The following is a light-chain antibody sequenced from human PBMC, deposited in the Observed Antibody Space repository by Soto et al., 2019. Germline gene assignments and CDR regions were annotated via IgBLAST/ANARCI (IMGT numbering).Light chain of an antibody. CDR3: CSYAGDYYV. V-gene: IGLV2-11*01. CDR1: SSDVGGYKC. CDR2: EVS. Sequence: QSVLTQPRSVSGSPGQSVTISCTGTSSDVGGYKCVSWYQQYPGKVPKLIISEVSERPSGVPDRFSGSKSGNTASLTISGLQAEDEADYYCCSYAGDYYVFGTGTQLTVL. J-gene: IGLJ1*01.